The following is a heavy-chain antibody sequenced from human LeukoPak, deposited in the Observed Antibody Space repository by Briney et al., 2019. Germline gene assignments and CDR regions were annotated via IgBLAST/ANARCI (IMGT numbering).Heavy chain of an antibody. J-gene: IGHJ4*02. CDR1: GFTFSGSA. D-gene: IGHD3-22*01. CDR3: TGQAYYYDTSGFNFDY. V-gene: IGHV3-73*01. CDR2: IRSKTNNYAT. Sequence: QAGGSLRLSCAASGFTFSGSAMHWVRQASGKGLEWVGRIRSKTNNYATAYAASVKGRFTISRDDSKNTAYLQMNSLKTEDTAVYYCTGQAYYYDTSGFNFDYWGQGILVAVSS.